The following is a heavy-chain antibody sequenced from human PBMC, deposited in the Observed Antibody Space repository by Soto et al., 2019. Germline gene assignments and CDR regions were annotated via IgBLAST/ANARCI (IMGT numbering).Heavy chain of an antibody. J-gene: IGHJ6*02. D-gene: IGHD6-13*01. CDR1: GYTFTSYA. Sequence: ASVKVSCKASGYTFTSYAMHWVRQAPGQRLEWMGWINAGNGNTKYSQKFQGRVTITRDTSACTAYMELSSLRSEDTAVYFCSISYGLIEQPTTPYYYGMDVWGQGTTVTVSS. CDR2: INAGNGNT. CDR3: SISYGLIEQPTTPYYYGMDV. V-gene: IGHV1-3*01.